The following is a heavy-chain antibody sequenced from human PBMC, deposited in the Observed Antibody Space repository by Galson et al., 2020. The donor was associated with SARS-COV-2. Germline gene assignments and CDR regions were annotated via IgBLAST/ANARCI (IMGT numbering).Heavy chain of an antibody. CDR1: GGTFSSYA. V-gene: IGHV1-69*13. D-gene: IGHD4-4*01. CDR3: ARGGTTRDWFDP. J-gene: IGHJ5*02. CDR2: IIPIFGTA. Sequence: SVKVSCKASGGTFSSYAISWVRQAPGQGLEWMGGIIPIFGTANYAQKFQGRVTITADESTSTAYMELSSLRSEDTAVYYCARGGTTRDWFDPWGQGTLVTVSS.